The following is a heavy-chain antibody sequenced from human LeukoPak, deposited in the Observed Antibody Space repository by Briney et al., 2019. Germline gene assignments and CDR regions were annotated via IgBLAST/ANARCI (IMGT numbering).Heavy chain of an antibody. CDR3: ARGRRPPPYYDILTGPILHFDY. CDR1: GGSFSGYY. Sequence: PETLSLTCAVYGGSFSGYYWSWIRQPPGKGLEWIGEINHSGSTNYNPSLKSRVTISVDTSKNQFSLKLSSVTAADTAVYYCARGRRPPPYYDILTGPILHFDYWGQGTLVTVSS. D-gene: IGHD3-9*01. CDR2: INHSGST. J-gene: IGHJ4*02. V-gene: IGHV4-34*01.